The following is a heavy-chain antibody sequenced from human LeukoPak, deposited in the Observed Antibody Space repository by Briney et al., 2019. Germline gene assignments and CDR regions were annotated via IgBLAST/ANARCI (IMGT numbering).Heavy chain of an antibody. J-gene: IGHJ5*02. CDR2: INHSGST. CDR1: GGSFSGYY. D-gene: IGHD2-2*01. V-gene: IGHV4-34*01. CDR3: ARGLGVIVVVPAALGGNWFDP. Sequence: SETLSLTCAVYGGSFSGYYWSWIRQPPGKGLEWIGEINHSGSTNYNPSLKSRVTISVDTSKNQFSLKLSSVTAADTAVYYCARGLGVIVVVPAALGGNWFDPWGQGTLVTVSS.